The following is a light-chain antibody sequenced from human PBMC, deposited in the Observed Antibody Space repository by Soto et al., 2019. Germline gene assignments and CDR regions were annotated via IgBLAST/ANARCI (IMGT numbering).Light chain of an antibody. V-gene: IGKV3-15*01. J-gene: IGKJ4*01. CDR2: SAS. Sequence: MTQSPAIVSVSPGERVTLSCRASQTISSNLAWYQLKPGQPPRLLFYSASARATGTSARFSCTGSGTEFTLTISSLQSEDVAIYYCQQYHDWPPLTFAGGTKVQIK. CDR3: QQYHDWPPLT. CDR1: QTISSN.